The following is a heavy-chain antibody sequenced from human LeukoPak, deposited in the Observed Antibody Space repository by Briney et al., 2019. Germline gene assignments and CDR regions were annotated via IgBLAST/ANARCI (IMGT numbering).Heavy chain of an antibody. CDR1: GVTLSSFA. V-gene: IGHV3-23*01. Sequence: GGSLRLSCAASGVTLSSFAMSWARQAPGKGLEWVSGISSSGSGDNTYYADSVKGRFTISRDNSKNTLYLQMNSLRAEDTAVYYCAKKYDFWSGYYDYWGQGTLVTVSS. CDR2: ISSSGSGDNT. CDR3: AKKYDFWSGYYDY. D-gene: IGHD3-3*01. J-gene: IGHJ4*02.